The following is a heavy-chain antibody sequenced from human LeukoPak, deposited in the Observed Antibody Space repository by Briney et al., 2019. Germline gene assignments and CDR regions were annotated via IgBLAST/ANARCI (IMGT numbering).Heavy chain of an antibody. CDR3: CRAAQGYFDY. Sequence: ASVKASCKASGGTFSSYAISWVRQAPGQGLEWMGWINPNSGGTNYAQKFQGRVTMTRDTSISTAYMELSRLRSDDTAVYYCCRAAQGYFDYWGQGTLVTVSS. V-gene: IGHV1-2*02. J-gene: IGHJ4*02. CDR2: INPNSGGT. D-gene: IGHD2-15*01. CDR1: GGTFSSYA.